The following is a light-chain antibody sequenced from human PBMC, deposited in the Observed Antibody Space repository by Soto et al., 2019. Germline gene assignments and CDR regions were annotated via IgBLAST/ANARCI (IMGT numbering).Light chain of an antibody. CDR1: QSISSDH. Sequence: EIVLTHSPGILSLSPGEIATLACRASQSISSDHLAWYQQRPGQSPRLLIYGASSRTTGVPDRFSGSGSGTDFTLTISRLEPEDFAVYYCQHYRSAPFTFGPGTKVDIK. J-gene: IGKJ3*01. CDR3: QHYRSAPFT. CDR2: GAS. V-gene: IGKV3-20*01.